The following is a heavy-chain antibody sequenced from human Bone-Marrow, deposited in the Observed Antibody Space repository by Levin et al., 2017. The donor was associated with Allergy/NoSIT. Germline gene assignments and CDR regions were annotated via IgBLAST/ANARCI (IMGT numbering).Heavy chain of an antibody. J-gene: IGHJ4*02. V-gene: IGHV1-69*04. D-gene: IGHD5-18*01. Sequence: ASVKVSCKASGGTISKYALSWVRQAPGQGLQWMGRVIPLLQITNYAHKFQGRVTITADTSTSSVYMQLSGLRSDDTAVYYCSGRPFVDETLVKGADSWGQGTLVTVSS. CDR3: SGRPFVDETLVKGADS. CDR2: VIPLLQIT. CDR1: GGTISKYA.